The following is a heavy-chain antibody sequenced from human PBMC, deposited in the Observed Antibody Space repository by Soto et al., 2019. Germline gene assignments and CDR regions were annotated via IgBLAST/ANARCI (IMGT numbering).Heavy chain of an antibody. CDR1: GYTFTRYG. CDR2: ISGYNGDT. V-gene: IGHV1-18*01. J-gene: IGHJ6*02. D-gene: IGHD2-8*01. Sequence: QGHLVQSEAEVKKSGASVKVSCKASGYTFTRYGISWVRQAPGQGLEWMGWISGYNGDTNYAQKFQGRVSMTLDTSTGTAYMELRSLTSDDTAIYYCAKNGQPPYYYYGLDVWDQGTKVTVSS. CDR3: AKNGQPPYYYYGLDV.